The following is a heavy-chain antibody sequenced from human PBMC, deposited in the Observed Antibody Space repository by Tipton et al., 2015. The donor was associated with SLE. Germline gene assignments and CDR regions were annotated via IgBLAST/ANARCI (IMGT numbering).Heavy chain of an antibody. CDR2: IRYDGSNK. V-gene: IGHV3-30*02. Sequence: SLRLSCAASGFTFSSYGMHWVRQAPGKGLEWVAFIRYDGSNKYYADSVKGRFTISRDNSKNTLYLQMNSLRAEDTAVYYCARGHGYSGYDPPDYWGQGTLVTISS. J-gene: IGHJ4*02. CDR1: GFTFSSYG. D-gene: IGHD5-12*01. CDR3: ARGHGYSGYDPPDY.